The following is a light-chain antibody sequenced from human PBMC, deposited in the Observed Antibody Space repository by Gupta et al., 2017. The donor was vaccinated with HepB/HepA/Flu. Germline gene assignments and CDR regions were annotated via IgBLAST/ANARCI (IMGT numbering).Light chain of an antibody. Sequence: EIVLTQSPGTLSLSPGERATLSCRASQSVKSNYLAWYQQKPGQAPRLLIYGSSSRATGIPDRFRGSGSGTDLTLTINRLEPEDFAVYYCQQYGSSSITFGQGARLEIK. J-gene: IGKJ5*01. CDR1: QSVKSNY. V-gene: IGKV3-20*01. CDR3: QQYGSSSIT. CDR2: GSS.